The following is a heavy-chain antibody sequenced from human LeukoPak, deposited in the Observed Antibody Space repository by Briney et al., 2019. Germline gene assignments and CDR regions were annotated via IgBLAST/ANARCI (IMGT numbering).Heavy chain of an antibody. CDR1: GFTFSNYW. CDR3: TPG. CDR2: INGDGTVT. V-gene: IGHV3-74*01. D-gene: IGHD3-10*01. J-gene: IGHJ4*02. Sequence: GGSLRLSCAVSGFTFSNYWMHWVRQAPGKGLVWVSRINGDGTVTFYADSVKGRFTISRDNAKNTLFLQMNSLRAEDTAVYYCTPGGGRGTLVTV.